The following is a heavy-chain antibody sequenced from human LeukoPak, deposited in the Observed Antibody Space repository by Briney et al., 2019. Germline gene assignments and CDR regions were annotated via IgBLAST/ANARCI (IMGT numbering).Heavy chain of an antibody. CDR3: ARDVDTSNHMSIFDP. CDR2: ILHNGDST. J-gene: IGHJ5*02. D-gene: IGHD2-21*01. V-gene: IGHV3-23*01. CDR1: GFTCSTYV. Sequence: GGSLRLSCAASGFTCSTYVMSWVRQAPGKGLEWLSLILHNGDSTYYADSVKGRFTISRDNSKNTLYLQMNSLRAEDTAVYSCARDVDTSNHMSIFDPWGQGTLVTVSS.